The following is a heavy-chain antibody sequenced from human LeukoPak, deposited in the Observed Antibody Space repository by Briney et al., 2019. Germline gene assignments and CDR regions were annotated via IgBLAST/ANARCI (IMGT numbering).Heavy chain of an antibody. CDR2: IAPSDSYT. Sequence: PGESLKISCKGSGYSFTSYWIGWVRQMPGKGLEWVGRIAPSDSYTNYSPSFQGHVTISADKSINTAYLQWSSLKASDTAMYYCARHLRAYSSSWYFDYWGQGTLVTVSS. CDR1: GYSFTSYW. D-gene: IGHD6-13*01. J-gene: IGHJ4*02. V-gene: IGHV5-10-1*01. CDR3: ARHLRAYSSSWYFDY.